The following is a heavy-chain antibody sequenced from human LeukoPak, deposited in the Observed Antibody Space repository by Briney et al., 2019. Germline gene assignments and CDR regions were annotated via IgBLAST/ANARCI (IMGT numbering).Heavy chain of an antibody. CDR1: GFTFSNHG. V-gene: IGHV3-23*01. Sequence: GGSLRLSCAASGFTFSNHGMDWVRQAPGKGLEWVSGISPSGDIRYHADSVKGRFTISRDNSRNTLFLQMNSLRVEDSAMYYCVKRLTLGDLSIKGAFALWGQGTMVTVAS. J-gene: IGHJ3*01. CDR2: ISPSGDIR. CDR3: VKRLTLGDLSIKGAFAL. D-gene: IGHD3-16*02.